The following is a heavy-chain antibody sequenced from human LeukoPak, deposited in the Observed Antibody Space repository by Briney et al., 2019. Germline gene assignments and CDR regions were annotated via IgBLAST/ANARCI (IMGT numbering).Heavy chain of an antibody. Sequence: PGGSLRLSCAASGFTFSSYSMNWVRQAPGKGLEWVANIKQDGSEKYYVDSVKGRFTISRDNAKNSLYLQMNSLRAEDTAVYYCARVRRAAAGTRAWYFDYWGQGTLVTVSS. J-gene: IGHJ4*02. CDR1: GFTFSSYS. CDR2: IKQDGSEK. CDR3: ARVRRAAAGTRAWYFDY. D-gene: IGHD6-13*01. V-gene: IGHV3-7*01.